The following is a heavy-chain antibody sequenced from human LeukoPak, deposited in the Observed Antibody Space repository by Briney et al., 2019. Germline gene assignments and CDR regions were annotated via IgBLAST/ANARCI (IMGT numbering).Heavy chain of an antibody. J-gene: IGHJ4*02. CDR3: ARDPSNSSGYHAHFAS. Sequence: SVKVSCKASGYTFTHHGISWVRQAPGQGHEWMGWISCYNGDTIYAPNVQGRVTMTTDASTRTAYIEVRNLRSDDTAMYYCARDPSNSSGYHAHFASWGQGTLVTVSS. V-gene: IGHV1-18*01. CDR1: GYTFTHHG. D-gene: IGHD3-22*01. CDR2: ISCYNGDT.